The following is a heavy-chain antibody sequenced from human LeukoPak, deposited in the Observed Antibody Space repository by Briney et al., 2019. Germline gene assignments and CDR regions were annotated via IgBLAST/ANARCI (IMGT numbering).Heavy chain of an antibody. CDR2: ISWEGYTT. V-gene: IGHV3-43D*03. J-gene: IGHJ4*02. CDR1: GFTFDDYA. Sequence: GGSLRLSCAASGFTFDDYAMHWVRQTPGRGLEWVAHISWEGYTTDCADFVKGRFTISRDNSKYSLYLQMNSLRVEDTAFYYCAKAEVGSTRGAFDSWGQGTLVTVSS. D-gene: IGHD1-26*01. CDR3: AKAEVGSTRGAFDS.